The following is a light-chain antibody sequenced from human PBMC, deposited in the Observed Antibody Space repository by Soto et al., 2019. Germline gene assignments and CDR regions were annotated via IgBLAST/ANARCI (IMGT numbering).Light chain of an antibody. CDR2: KAS. CDR1: QSISNW. CDR3: QQYNGYRLA. V-gene: IGKV1-5*03. Sequence: DIQMTQSPSSLSASVGDRVTFPCRASQSISNWLAWYQQKPGKAPKLLIYKASTLESGVPSRFSGSGSGTEFTLTISSLQADDFAIYYCQQYNGYRLAFGGGTKVDIK. J-gene: IGKJ4*01.